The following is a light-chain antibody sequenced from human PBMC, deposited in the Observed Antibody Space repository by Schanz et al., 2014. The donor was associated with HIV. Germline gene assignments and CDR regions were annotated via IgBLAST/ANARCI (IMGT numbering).Light chain of an antibody. CDR1: QDIKDY. V-gene: IGKV1-27*01. CDR3: QNYHSAPLT. Sequence: DIQMTQSPSSLSASVGDSVTITCRASQDIKDYLAWYQQKAGKIPKLLIFGASTLQSGVPSRFSGRESGTDFTLTISNLQPEDVATYYCQNYHSAPLTFGPGTKIDIK. J-gene: IGKJ3*01. CDR2: GAS.